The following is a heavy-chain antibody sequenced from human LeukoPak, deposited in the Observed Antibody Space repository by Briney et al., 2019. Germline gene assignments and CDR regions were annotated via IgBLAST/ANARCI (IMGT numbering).Heavy chain of an antibody. V-gene: IGHV4-34*01. CDR1: GGSFSGYY. J-gene: IGHJ3*02. Sequence: SETLSLTCAVYGGSFSGYYWSWIRQPPGKGLEWIGEINHSGSTNYNPSLKSRVTISVDTSKNQFSLKLSSVTAADTAVYYCARVVGATWPGAFDIWGQGTMVTVSS. CDR3: ARVVGATWPGAFDI. CDR2: INHSGST. D-gene: IGHD1-26*01.